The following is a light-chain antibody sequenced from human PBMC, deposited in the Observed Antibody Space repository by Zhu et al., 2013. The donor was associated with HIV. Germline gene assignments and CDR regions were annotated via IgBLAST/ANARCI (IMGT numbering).Light chain of an antibody. CDR2: EAS. CDR3: QQYNSYSGT. Sequence: IQLTQSPSSLSASVGDRVTISCRASQVISGALAWYQQRPGKSPKLLIYEASSLKSGVPSTFSGSGSGTDFTLTISSLQPEDFATYYCQQYNSYSGTFGQGTKVEIK. J-gene: IGKJ1*01. CDR1: QVISGA. V-gene: IGKV1-13*02.